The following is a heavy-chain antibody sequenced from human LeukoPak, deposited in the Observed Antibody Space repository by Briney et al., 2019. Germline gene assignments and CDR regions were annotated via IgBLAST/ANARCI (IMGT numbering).Heavy chain of an antibody. CDR1: GYSFTSYW. Sequence: GESLKISCKGSGYSFTSYWIGWVRQMPGKGLEWMGIIYPGDSDTRYSPSFQGQVTISADKSISTAYLQWSSLKASDTAMYYCASASLYSSGWGPLDYWGQGTLVTVSS. J-gene: IGHJ4*02. CDR2: IYPGDSDT. V-gene: IGHV5-51*01. CDR3: ASASLYSSGWGPLDY. D-gene: IGHD6-19*01.